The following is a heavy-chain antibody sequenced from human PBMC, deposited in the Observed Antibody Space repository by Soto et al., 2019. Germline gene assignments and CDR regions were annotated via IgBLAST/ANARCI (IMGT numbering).Heavy chain of an antibody. J-gene: IGHJ6*03. V-gene: IGHV4-34*01. CDR3: ARGYDFWSGYSPNPYYYYYMDV. CDR1: GGSFSGYY. D-gene: IGHD3-3*01. Sequence: PSETLSLTCAVYGGSFSGYYWSWIRQPPGKGLEWIGEINHSGSANYNPSLKSRVTISVDTSKNQFSLKLSSVTAADTAVYYCARGYDFWSGYSPNPYYYYYMDVWGKGTMVTVSS. CDR2: INHSGSA.